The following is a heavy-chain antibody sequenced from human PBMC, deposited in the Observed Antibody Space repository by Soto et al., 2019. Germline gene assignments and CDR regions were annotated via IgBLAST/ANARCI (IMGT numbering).Heavy chain of an antibody. V-gene: IGHV3-7*01. CDR1: GFTFSSYW. CDR3: ARELVVAATQEIDY. D-gene: IGHD2-15*01. CDR2: IKQDGSEK. Sequence: EVQLVESGGGLVQPGGSLRLSCAASGFTFSSYWMSWVRQAPGKGLEWVANIKQDGSEKCYVDSVKGRFTISRDNAKNSLYLQMNSLRAEDTAVYYCARELVVAATQEIDYWGQGTLVTVSS. J-gene: IGHJ4*02.